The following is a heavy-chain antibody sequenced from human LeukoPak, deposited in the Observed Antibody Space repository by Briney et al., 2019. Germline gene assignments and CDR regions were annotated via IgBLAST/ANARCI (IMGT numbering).Heavy chain of an antibody. CDR1: GGSFSGYY. V-gene: IGHV4-59*10. D-gene: IGHD3-10*01. CDR2: IYTSGST. J-gene: IGHJ4*02. CDR3: ARLNLRFGELFDY. Sequence: PSETLSLTCAVYGGSFSGYYWSWIRQPPGKGLEWIGRIYTSGSTNYNPSLKSRVTISVDTSKNQFSLKLSSVTAADTAVYYCARLNLRFGELFDYWGQGTLVTVSS.